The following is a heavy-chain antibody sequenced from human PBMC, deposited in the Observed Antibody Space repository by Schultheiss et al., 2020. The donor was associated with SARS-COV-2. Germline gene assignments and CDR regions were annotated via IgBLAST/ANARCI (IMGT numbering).Heavy chain of an antibody. CDR1: GFTFSSYE. CDR3: AASGWELLFRY. D-gene: IGHD1-26*01. J-gene: IGHJ4*02. Sequence: GESLKISCTASGFTFSSYEMNWVRQAPGKGLEWVAVIWYDGSNKYYADSVKGRFTISRDNSKNTLYLQMNSLRAEDTAVYYCAASGWELLFRYWGQGTLVTVSS. CDR2: IWYDGSNK. V-gene: IGHV3-33*08.